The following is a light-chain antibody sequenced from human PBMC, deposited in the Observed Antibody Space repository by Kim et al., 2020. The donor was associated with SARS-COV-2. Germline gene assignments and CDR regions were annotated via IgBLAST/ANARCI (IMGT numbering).Light chain of an antibody. CDR3: QHRASWPLT. CDR1: QSINYY. J-gene: IGKJ4*01. V-gene: IGKV3-11*01. CDR2: DAS. Sequence: EIVLTQSPATLSLSPGERATLSCRASQSINYYLAWYQQRPGQAPRLLIYDASNRAAGIPARFSGSGSGTDFTLTISSLEPEDFAVYYCQHRASWPLTFGGGTEVEI.